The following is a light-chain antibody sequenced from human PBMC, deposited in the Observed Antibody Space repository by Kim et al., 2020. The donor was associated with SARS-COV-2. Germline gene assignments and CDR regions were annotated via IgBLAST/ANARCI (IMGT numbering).Light chain of an antibody. CDR2: GAS. J-gene: IGKJ1*01. CDR3: QQFNVDPRT. Sequence: ASVGDRVTITCRASQGISNYFAWYQQDPGKAPKLLIYGASTLASGVPSRFSGSGSGTEFTLTISSLQPEDFVTYFCQQFNVDPRTFGQGTKVDIK. CDR1: QGISNY. V-gene: IGKV1-9*01.